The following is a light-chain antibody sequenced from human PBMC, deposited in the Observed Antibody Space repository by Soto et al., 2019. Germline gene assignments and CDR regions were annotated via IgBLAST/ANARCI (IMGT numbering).Light chain of an antibody. CDR1: QSVSSH. J-gene: IGKJ5*01. CDR3: QNYHGWPIN. Sequence: EIVMTHSPATLSVSPVEGATVSFRASQSVSSHLAWYQHKPGQAPRLLFYDASTRATGIPARFSGSGSGTEFTLTISSLQSEDFAVYYCQNYHGWPINCGQGKRLAIK. V-gene: IGKV3-15*01. CDR2: DAS.